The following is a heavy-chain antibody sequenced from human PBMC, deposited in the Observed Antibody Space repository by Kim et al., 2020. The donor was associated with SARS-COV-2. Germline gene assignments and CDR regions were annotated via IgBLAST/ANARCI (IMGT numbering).Heavy chain of an antibody. J-gene: IGHJ4*02. Sequence: SVKGRFTISRDNSKNTLYLQMNSLRAEDTAVYYCANWRFGELWRGYYFDYWGQGTLVTVSS. D-gene: IGHD3-10*01. V-gene: IGHV3-23*01. CDR3: ANWRFGELWRGYYFDY.